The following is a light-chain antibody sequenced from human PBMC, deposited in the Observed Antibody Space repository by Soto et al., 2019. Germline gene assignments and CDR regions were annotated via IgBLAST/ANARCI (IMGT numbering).Light chain of an antibody. CDR3: AAWDASLNGYV. CDR2: SNN. J-gene: IGLJ1*01. CDR1: SSNIGSNT. V-gene: IGLV1-44*01. Sequence: QPVLTQPASVSGTPGQRVTISCSGSSSNIGSNTVNWYQQFPGTAPKLLIYSNNQRPSGVPDRFSGSKSGTSASLAISGLQSEDEADYYCAAWDASLNGYVFGTGTKLT.